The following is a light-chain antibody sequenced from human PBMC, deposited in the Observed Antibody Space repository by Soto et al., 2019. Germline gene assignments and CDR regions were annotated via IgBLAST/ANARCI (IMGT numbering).Light chain of an antibody. V-gene: IGKV3-15*01. CDR1: RSVGST. CDR2: GTS. CDR3: QQYNRWPPIT. Sequence: EIVMTQSPDTLSVSSGDRATLSCRASRSVGSTLAWYQQKPGQAPRLLIYGTSIRATGIPARFSGSGSGTEFSLTISSLQSEDFAVYYCQQYNRWPPITFGQGTRLEI. J-gene: IGKJ5*01.